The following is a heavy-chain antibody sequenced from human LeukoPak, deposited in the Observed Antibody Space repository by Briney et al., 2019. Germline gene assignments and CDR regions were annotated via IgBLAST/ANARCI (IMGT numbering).Heavy chain of an antibody. Sequence: SETLSLTCAVYGGSFSGYYWSWIRQPPGKGLEWIGEINHSGSTSYNPSLKSRVTISVDTSKNQFSLKLSSVTAADTAVYYCARGLSSGYSYYYYYYYMDVWGKGTTVTVSS. V-gene: IGHV4-34*01. D-gene: IGHD6-19*01. CDR2: INHSGST. J-gene: IGHJ6*03. CDR3: ARGLSSGYSYYYYYYYMDV. CDR1: GGSFSGYY.